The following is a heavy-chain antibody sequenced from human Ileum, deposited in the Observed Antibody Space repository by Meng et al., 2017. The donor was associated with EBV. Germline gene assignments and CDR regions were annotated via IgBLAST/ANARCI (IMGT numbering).Heavy chain of an antibody. D-gene: IGHD3-16*02. CDR1: VAYICSSLYL. J-gene: IGHJ4*02. CDR3: VRDRSYDYVWGSYRYTLDF. Sequence: PPGWGPGLVKPSETLFLPCRVSVAYICSSLYLWGWIRQPPGKGLEWIGSIYYSGSTYYNPSLKSRVTISVDRSKNQFSLKLTSVTDADTALYYCVRDRSYDYVWGSYRYTLDFWGQGTLVTVSS. V-gene: IGHV4-39*07. CDR2: IYYSGST.